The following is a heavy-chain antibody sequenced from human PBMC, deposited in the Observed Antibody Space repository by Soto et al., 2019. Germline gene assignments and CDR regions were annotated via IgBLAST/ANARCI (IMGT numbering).Heavy chain of an antibody. J-gene: IGHJ4*02. CDR2: IWLDGSNE. CDR3: AGSYELWSPGY. CDR1: GFTFSNYG. D-gene: IGHD3-3*01. V-gene: IGHV3-33*01. Sequence: QVQMVESGGGVVQPGRSLRLSCAASGFTFSNYGMHWVRQAPGKGLEWVAGIWLDGSNEYYADSVKGRFTISRDNSKNTLYLQMNSLRVEDTAVYYCAGSYELWSPGYWGQGTLFTVCS.